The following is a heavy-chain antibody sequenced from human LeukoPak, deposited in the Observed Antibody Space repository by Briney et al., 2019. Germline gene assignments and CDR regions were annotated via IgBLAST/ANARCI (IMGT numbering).Heavy chain of an antibody. V-gene: IGHV3-66*01. CDR1: GITVSSNY. J-gene: IGHJ4*02. D-gene: IGHD6-19*01. CDR2: IYCGGST. CDR3: ARRGDNNGWFDY. Sequence: GGSLRLSCAASGITVSSNYMSWVRQAPGKGLEWVSIIYCGGSTYHADSVRGRFTISRDASKNTLFLQMSSLRVEDTSVYYCARRGDNNGWFDYWGQGTLVTVSS.